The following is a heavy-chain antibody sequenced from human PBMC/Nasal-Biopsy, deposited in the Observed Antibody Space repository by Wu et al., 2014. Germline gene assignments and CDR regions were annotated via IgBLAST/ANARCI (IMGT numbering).Heavy chain of an antibody. J-gene: IGHJ4*02. D-gene: IGHD6-6*01. V-gene: IGHV4-34*01. CDR3: ATSAFDY. CDR2: NYQFGRA. CDR1: GELFNNYY. Sequence: TLSLTCAVYGELFNNYYWSWIRQPPGKGLEWIGENYQFGRAKYNPSLKSRVIISIDTSKNQFSLKLSSVTAADTAVYYCATSAFDYWGPGALVTVSS.